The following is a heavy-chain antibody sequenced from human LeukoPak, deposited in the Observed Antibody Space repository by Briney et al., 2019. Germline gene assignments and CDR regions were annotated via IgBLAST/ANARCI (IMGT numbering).Heavy chain of an antibody. CDR2: IYHSGST. V-gene: IGHV4-38-2*02. CDR1: GYSISSGYC. J-gene: IGHJ4*02. CDR3: ARAGPWVEATVVRSGGNYFDY. D-gene: IGHD4-23*01. Sequence: PSETLSLTCTVSGYSISSGYCWGWIRQPPGKGLEWIGSIYHSGSTYYNPSLKSRVTISVDTSKNQFSLKLSSVTAADTAVYYCARAGPWVEATVVRSGGNYFDYWGQGTLVTVSS.